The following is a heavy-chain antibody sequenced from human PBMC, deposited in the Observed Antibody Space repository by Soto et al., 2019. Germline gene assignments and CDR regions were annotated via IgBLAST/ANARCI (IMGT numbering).Heavy chain of an antibody. CDR3: ARSYKSGWYYFDY. D-gene: IGHD6-19*01. J-gene: IGHJ4*02. CDR1: GFTCSTYA. V-gene: IGHV3-30-3*01. Sequence: GGSLRLYCAASGFTCSTYAIHWVRQPPGKGLAWVAFLSYDGNNKNYSDYVKGRFTISRDNSKNTVYLQMNSLTAEDTAVYYCARSYKSGWYYFDYWGQVTLVTVSS. CDR2: LSYDGNNK.